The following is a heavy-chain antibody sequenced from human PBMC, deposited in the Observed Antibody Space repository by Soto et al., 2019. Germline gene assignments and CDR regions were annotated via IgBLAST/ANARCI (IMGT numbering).Heavy chain of an antibody. D-gene: IGHD4-4*01. CDR3: AKDPRPKMATITYFDY. CDR1: GFTFSSYG. V-gene: IGHV3-30*18. Sequence: GGSLRLSCAASGFTFSSYGMHWVRQAPGKGLEWVAVISYDGSNKYYADSVKGRFTISRDNSKNTLYLQMNSLRAEDTAVYYCAKDPRPKMATITYFDYWGQGTLVTVSS. CDR2: ISYDGSNK. J-gene: IGHJ4*02.